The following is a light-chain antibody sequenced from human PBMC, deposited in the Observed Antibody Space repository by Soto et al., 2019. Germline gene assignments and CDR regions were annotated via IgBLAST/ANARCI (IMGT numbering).Light chain of an antibody. CDR1: QSVSSNY. V-gene: IGKV3-20*01. CDR3: QQYGSSPTWT. CDR2: GAS. Sequence: EIVLTQSPGTLSLSPGERATLSCRASQSVSSNYLVWYQQKPGQAPRLLIYGASSRATGIPDRFSASGSGTDFTLTISRLEPEDFAVYYCQQYGSSPTWTVGQGTKVDSK. J-gene: IGKJ1*01.